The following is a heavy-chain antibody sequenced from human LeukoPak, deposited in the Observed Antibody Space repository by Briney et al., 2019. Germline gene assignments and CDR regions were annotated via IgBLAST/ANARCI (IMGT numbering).Heavy chain of an antibody. V-gene: IGHV1-18*01. CDR2: ISAYNGNT. Sequence: ASVKVSCKASGYTFTSYGISWVRQAPGQGLEWMGWISAYNGNTNYAQKLQGRVTMTTDTSTSTANMELSLRSDDTAVYYCARYDRYCSGGDCHYYFDYWGQGTLVAVSS. CDR1: GYTFTSYG. CDR3: ARYDRYCSGGDCHYYFDY. D-gene: IGHD2-21*02. J-gene: IGHJ4*02.